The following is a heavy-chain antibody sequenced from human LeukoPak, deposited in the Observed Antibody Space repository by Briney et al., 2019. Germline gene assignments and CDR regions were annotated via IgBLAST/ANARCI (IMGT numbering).Heavy chain of an antibody. V-gene: IGHV4-38-2*01. CDR2: IYHSGSA. CDR3: ARQGFGKAFDY. Sequence: SETLPLTCAVSGYSISSGYYWGWIRQPPGKGLEWIGSIYHSGSAYYNPSLKSRVTISVDTSKNQFSLKLSSVTAADTAVYYCARQGFGKAFDYWGQGTLVTVPS. CDR1: GYSISSGYY. D-gene: IGHD3-10*01. J-gene: IGHJ4*02.